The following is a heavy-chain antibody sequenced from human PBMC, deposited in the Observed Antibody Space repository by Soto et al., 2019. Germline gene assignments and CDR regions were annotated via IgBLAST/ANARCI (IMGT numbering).Heavy chain of an antibody. D-gene: IGHD2-2*01. J-gene: IGHJ2*01. CDR1: GGSISSGGYY. V-gene: IGHV4-31*03. CDR2: IYYSGST. CDR3: ARDANIVVVPAASRDWYFDL. Sequence: QVQLQESAPGLVKPSQTLSLTCTVSGGSISSGGYYWSWIRQHPGKGLEWIGYIYYSGSTYYNPSLKSRVTISVDTSKNQFSLKLSSVTAADTAVYYCARDANIVVVPAASRDWYFDLWGRGTLVTVSS.